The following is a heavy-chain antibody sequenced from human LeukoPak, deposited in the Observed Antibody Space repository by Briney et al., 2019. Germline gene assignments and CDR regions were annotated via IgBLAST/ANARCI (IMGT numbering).Heavy chain of an antibody. D-gene: IGHD6-6*01. V-gene: IGHV1-18*01. CDR2: ISAFNDNT. Sequence: ASVKVSCKASGYTFTSYGISWVRQAPGQGLEWMGWISAFNDNTNYAQKLRGRVTMTTDTSTNTAYMELRSLRSDDTAVYYCARERSLYSSSAGYYFDYWGQGTLVTVSS. CDR1: GYTFTSYG. CDR3: ARERSLYSSSAGYYFDY. J-gene: IGHJ4*02.